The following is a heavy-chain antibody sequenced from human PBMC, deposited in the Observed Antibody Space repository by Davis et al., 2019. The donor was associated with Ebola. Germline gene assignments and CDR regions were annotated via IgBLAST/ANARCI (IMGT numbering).Heavy chain of an antibody. D-gene: IGHD6-13*01. Sequence: ASVKVSCKASGGTFSSYTINWVRQAPGQGLEWMGRINPNSGGTNYAQKFKGRVTMTRDTSISTAYMELSRLRSDDTAVYYCARDLAAAAWFDPWGQGTLVTVSS. CDR2: INPNSGGT. V-gene: IGHV1-2*06. J-gene: IGHJ5*02. CDR1: GGTFSSYT. CDR3: ARDLAAAAWFDP.